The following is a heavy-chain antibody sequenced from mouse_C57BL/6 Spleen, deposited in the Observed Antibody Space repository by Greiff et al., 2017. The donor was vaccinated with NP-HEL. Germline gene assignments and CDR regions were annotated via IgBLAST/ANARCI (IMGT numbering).Heavy chain of an antibody. CDR3: ARNDGAWFAY. CDR2: INPSTGGT. Sequence: EVKLQESGPELVKPGASVKISCKASGYSFTGYYMNWVKQSPEKSLEWIGEINPSTGGTTYNQKFKAKATLTVDKSSSTAYMQLKSLTSEDSAVYYCARNDGAWFAYWGQGTLVTVSA. J-gene: IGHJ3*01. D-gene: IGHD2-12*01. V-gene: IGHV1-42*01. CDR1: GYSFTGYY.